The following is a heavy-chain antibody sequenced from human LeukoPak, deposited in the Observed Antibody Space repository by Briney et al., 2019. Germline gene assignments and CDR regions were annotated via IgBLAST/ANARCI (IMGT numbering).Heavy chain of an antibody. D-gene: IGHD4-11*01. CDR1: GLSFTTYW. CDR2: ISADGRVT. CDR3: ARGGSNYGDFHY. V-gene: IGHV3-74*01. Sequence: GGSLRLSCAASGLSFTTYWMHWVRQAPGEGLVWVSRISADGRVTNYADSVKGRFTISRDNPKNTLYLQLSSLRVEDTAVYYRARGGSNYGDFHYWGQGTLVTVSS. J-gene: IGHJ4*02.